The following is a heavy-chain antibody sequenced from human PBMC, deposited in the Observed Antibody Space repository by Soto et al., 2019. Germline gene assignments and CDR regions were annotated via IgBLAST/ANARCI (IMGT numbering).Heavy chain of an antibody. D-gene: IGHD2-8*02. V-gene: IGHV3-74*03. CDR2: INSDGSST. CDR3: ARDLVGFTSPGP. Sequence: EVQLVESGGGLVQPGGSLRLSCAASGFTFSGFWMHWVRQAPGKGPVWVSRINSDGSSTTYADSVKGRFTISRDNAKNTLYLQMNSLRADDTAVYYCARDLVGFTSPGPWGQGTLVTVSS. CDR1: GFTFSGFW. J-gene: IGHJ5*02.